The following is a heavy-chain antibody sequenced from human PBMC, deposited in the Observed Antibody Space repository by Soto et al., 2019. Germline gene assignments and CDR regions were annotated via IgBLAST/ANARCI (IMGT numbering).Heavy chain of an antibody. Sequence: GSLRLSCAASGFTFSSYAMSWVRQAPGKGLEWVSAISGSGGSTYYADSVKGRFTISRDNSKNTLYLQMNSLRAEDTAVYYCVKNIVVVPAASLNVDYWGQGTLVTVSS. CDR2: ISGSGGST. CDR1: GFTFSSYA. D-gene: IGHD2-2*01. J-gene: IGHJ4*02. V-gene: IGHV3-23*01. CDR3: VKNIVVVPAASLNVDY.